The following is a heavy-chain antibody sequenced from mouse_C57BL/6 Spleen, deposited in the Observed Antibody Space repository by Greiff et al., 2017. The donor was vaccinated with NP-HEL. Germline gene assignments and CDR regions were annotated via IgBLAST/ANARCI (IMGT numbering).Heavy chain of an antibody. Sequence: EVQLQESGPGLVKPSQSLSLTCSVTGYSITSGYYWNWIRQFPGNKLEWTGYISYDGSNNYNPSLKNRISITRDTSKNQFFLKLNSVTTEDTATYYCARDYYGSGGNWGQGTLVTVSA. CDR1: GYSITSGYY. J-gene: IGHJ3*01. CDR3: ARDYYGSGGN. CDR2: ISYDGSN. V-gene: IGHV3-6*01. D-gene: IGHD1-1*01.